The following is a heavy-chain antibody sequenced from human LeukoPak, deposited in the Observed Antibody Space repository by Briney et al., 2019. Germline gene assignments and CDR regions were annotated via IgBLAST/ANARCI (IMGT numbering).Heavy chain of an antibody. CDR3: ARAGSGRSPDWFDP. V-gene: IGHV3-7*01. CDR2: IKLDGSEQ. Sequence: GGSLRLSCADSGLTISNNWMSWVRQAPGKGLEWVANIKLDGSEQYYVDSVKGRFTISRDNAKNSLYLQMNSLRAEDTAVYYCARAGSGRSPDWFDPWGQGTLVTVSS. CDR1: GLTISNNW. D-gene: IGHD1-26*01. J-gene: IGHJ5*02.